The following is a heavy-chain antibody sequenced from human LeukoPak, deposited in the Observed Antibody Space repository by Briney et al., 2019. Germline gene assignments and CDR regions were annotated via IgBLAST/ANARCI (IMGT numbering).Heavy chain of an antibody. D-gene: IGHD3-22*01. J-gene: IGHJ6*03. V-gene: IGHV1-2*02. CDR2: INPNSGDT. CDR1: GYTFTGYY. CDR3: ARGVVASYYYDSSGYYYYYYMDV. Sequence: ASVQVSCKASGYTFTGYYMHWVRQAPGQGLEWMGWINPNSGDTNYAQKFQGRVTMTRDTSISTAYMELSRLRSDDTAVYYCARGVVASYYYDSSGYYYYYYMDVWGKGTTVTVSS.